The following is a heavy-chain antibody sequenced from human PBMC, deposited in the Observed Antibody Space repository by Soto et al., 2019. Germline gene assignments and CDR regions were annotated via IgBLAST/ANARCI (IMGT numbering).Heavy chain of an antibody. D-gene: IGHD3-10*01. V-gene: IGHV4-4*08. Sequence: QVQLQESGPGLVKPSETLSLICTVSGGSISGYYWSWFRQSPQKGLEWIAYIPTSGATNHNPSLTSRATIAVDTSKNQLSLKLSSVTAADTAVYYCASHFGWGTHPLDSWGQGTLVTVST. CDR3: ASHFGWGTHPLDS. J-gene: IGHJ4*02. CDR1: GGSISGYY. CDR2: IPTSGAT.